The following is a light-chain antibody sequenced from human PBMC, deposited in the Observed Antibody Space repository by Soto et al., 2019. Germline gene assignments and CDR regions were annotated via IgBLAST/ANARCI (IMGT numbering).Light chain of an antibody. Sequence: QSVLTQPASVSGSPGQSITISCTGTSSDVGGYNYVSWYQHHPGKAPKLLIYGNTNRPSGVPDRFSGSKSGTSASLAITGLQAEDEADYYCQSYDSSLRGVFGGGTQLTVL. V-gene: IGLV2-14*03. CDR1: SSDVGGYNY. CDR3: QSYDSSLRGV. J-gene: IGLJ3*02. CDR2: GNT.